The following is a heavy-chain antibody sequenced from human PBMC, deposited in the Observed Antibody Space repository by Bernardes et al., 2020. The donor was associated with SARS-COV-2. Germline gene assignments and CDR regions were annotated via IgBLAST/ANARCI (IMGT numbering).Heavy chain of an antibody. CDR3: ARSLYFDRGAGYYYYYGMDV. J-gene: IGHJ6*02. V-gene: IGHV1-8*01. D-gene: IGHD3-9*01. Sequence: ASVQVSCKASGYSFTSYDINWVRQATGQGLARMGWMNPTSGNKRFAQKFQGRVIMSRNTAEGTAYMELSSLRSEDTAVYYCARSLYFDRGAGYYYYYGMDVWGQGTTVTVSS. CDR1: GYSFTSYD. CDR2: MNPTSGNK.